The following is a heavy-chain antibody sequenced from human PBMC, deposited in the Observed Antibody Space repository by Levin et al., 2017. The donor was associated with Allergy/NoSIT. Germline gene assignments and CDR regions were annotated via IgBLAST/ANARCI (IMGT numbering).Heavy chain of an antibody. D-gene: IGHD6-13*01. CDR3: ASHSTPYSSPQRFDY. V-gene: IGHV5-10-1*01. J-gene: IGHJ4*02. CDR2: IDPSDSQT. CDR1: GYTFTNYW. Sequence: ASVKVSCKGSGYTFTNYWISWVRQMPGKGLEWMGRIDPSDSQTNYSPSFQGHVTIPGDKSIGTAYLQWSSLKASDTAMYYCASHSTPYSSPQRFDYWGQGTLVTVSS.